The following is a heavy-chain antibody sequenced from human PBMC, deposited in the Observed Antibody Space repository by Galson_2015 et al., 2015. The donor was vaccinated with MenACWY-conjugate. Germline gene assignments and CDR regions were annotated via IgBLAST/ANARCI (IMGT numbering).Heavy chain of an antibody. CDR1: GITFSRCG. Sequence: SLRLSCAASGITFSRCGMNWVRQAPGKGLEWVSYISPGGGTKYYADSAKGRFTISRDDSENSLFLQLSSLRDEDTAVYYCAWGDNPTVTSMLQDNWGRGADVIV. V-gene: IGHV3-48*02. CDR3: AWGDNPTVTSMLQDN. CDR2: ISPGGGTK. J-gene: IGHJ4*01. D-gene: IGHD3-10*01.